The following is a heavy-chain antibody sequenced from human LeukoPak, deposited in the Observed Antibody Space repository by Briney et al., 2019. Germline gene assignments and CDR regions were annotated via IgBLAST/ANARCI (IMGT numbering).Heavy chain of an antibody. Sequence: PGGSLRLSCAASGFTFSSYAMHWVRQAPGKGLEWVAVISSDGSNKYYADSVKGRFTISRDNSKNTLYLQMNSLRAEDTAVYYCAKVFTRVGGGVYWGQGTLVTVSS. D-gene: IGHD1-26*01. J-gene: IGHJ4*02. CDR3: AKVFTRVGGGVY. V-gene: IGHV3-30*04. CDR2: ISSDGSNK. CDR1: GFTFSSYA.